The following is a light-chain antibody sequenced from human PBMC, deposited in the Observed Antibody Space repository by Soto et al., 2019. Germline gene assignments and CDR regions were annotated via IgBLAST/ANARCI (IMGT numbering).Light chain of an antibody. CDR3: SSYTSSATVL. Sequence: QSALTPPASVSGSPGQSITISCTGTSSDVGGYQYVSWYQQHPGKAPKLMIYDVTWRPSGVSNRFSGSKSGNTASLTISGLQSEDEADYYCSSYTSSATVLFGGGTKLTVL. V-gene: IGLV2-14*01. CDR2: DVT. CDR1: SSDVGGYQY. J-gene: IGLJ2*01.